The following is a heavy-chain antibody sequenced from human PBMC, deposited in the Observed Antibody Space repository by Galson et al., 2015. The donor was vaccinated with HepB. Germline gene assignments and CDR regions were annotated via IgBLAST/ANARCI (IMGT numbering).Heavy chain of an antibody. D-gene: IGHD6-6*01. V-gene: IGHV3-30*03. CDR2: IAHDGSNT. CDR1: GFTFRSYG. CDR3: ARGYRPYSSSSEPDY. Sequence: SLRLSCADPGFTFRSYGMHWVRQAPGKGLEWVALIAHDGSNTYYADSVKGRFTISRDNSKSILYLQMSSLRVEDTAVYYCARGYRPYSSSSEPDYWGQGTLVTVSS. J-gene: IGHJ4*02.